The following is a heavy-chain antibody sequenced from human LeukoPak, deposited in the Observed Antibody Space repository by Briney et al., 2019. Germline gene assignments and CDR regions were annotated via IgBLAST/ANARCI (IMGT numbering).Heavy chain of an antibody. CDR3: ARSFLSIAAAATDY. D-gene: IGHD6-13*01. J-gene: IGHJ4*02. CDR2: ISSSSSYI. V-gene: IGHV3-11*06. CDR1: GFTFSDYY. Sequence: NTGGSLRLSCAASGFTFSDYYMSWIRQAPGKGLEWVSSISSSSSYIYYADSVKGRFTISRDNAKNSLYLQMNSLRAEDTAVYYCARSFLSIAAAATDYWGQGTLVTVSS.